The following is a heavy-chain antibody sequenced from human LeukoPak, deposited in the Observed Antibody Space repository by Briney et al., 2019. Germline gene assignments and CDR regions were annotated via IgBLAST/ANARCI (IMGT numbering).Heavy chain of an antibody. CDR2: ISYDGSNK. J-gene: IGHJ5*02. CDR3: ARDPLYCSSTSCP. CDR1: GFTFSSYG. V-gene: IGHV3-30*03. Sequence: PGGSLRLSCAASGFTFSSYGMHWVRQAPGKGLEWVAVISYDGSNKYYADSVKGRFTISRDNSKNTLYLQMNSLRAEDTAVYYCARDPLYCSSTSCPWGQGTLVTVSS. D-gene: IGHD2-2*01.